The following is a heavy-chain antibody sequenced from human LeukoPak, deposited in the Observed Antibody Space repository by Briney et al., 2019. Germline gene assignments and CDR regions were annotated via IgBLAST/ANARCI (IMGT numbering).Heavy chain of an antibody. CDR3: ARGIVATLGYFDY. CDR2: IYHSGST. V-gene: IGHV4-38-2*02. J-gene: IGHJ4*02. Sequence: SETLSLTCTVSGYSISSGYYWGWIRQPPGKGLEWIGSIYHSGSTYYNPSLKSRVTISVDTSKNQFSLKLTSVTAADTAVYYCARGIVATLGYFDYWGQGTLATVSS. CDR1: GYSISSGYY. D-gene: IGHD5-12*01.